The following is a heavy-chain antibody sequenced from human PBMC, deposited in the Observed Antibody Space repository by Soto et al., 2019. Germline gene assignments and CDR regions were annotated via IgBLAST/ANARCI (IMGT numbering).Heavy chain of an antibody. V-gene: IGHV1-18*01. J-gene: IGHJ4*02. D-gene: IGHD1-20*01. CDR3: ATIIAGNVH. Sequence: ASVKVCCRDSGYTFTSYGMSLVRQAPGQGLEWMGWISAYNGNTNYAQKLQGRVTMTTDTSASTAYMELSSLRSEDTAVYYCATIIAGNVHWGQGTLVPVSS. CDR1: GYTFTSYG. CDR2: ISAYNGNT.